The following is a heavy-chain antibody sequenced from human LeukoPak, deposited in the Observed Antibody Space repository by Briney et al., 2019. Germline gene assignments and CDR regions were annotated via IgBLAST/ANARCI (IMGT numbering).Heavy chain of an antibody. D-gene: IGHD6-6*01. Sequence: PGGSLRLSCAASGFTFSSYGMHWVRQTPGKGLEWVTFIRYDGSDTYYADSVKGRFTISRDNSKNTLFLQMNSLRAEDTAVYNCAKDLRLYSSSSGTDYWGQGTLVTVSS. CDR3: AKDLRLYSSSSGTDY. CDR2: IRYDGSDT. V-gene: IGHV3-30*02. CDR1: GFTFSSYG. J-gene: IGHJ4*02.